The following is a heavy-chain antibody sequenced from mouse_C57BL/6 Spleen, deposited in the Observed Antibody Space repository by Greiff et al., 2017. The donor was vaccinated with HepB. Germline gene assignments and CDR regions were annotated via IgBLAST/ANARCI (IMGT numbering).Heavy chain of an antibody. CDR1: GYSFTDYN. J-gene: IGHJ4*01. D-gene: IGHD1-1*01. CDR2: INPNYGTT. Sequence: EVQLQQSGPELVKPGASVKISCKASGYSFTDYNMNWVKQSNGKSLEWIGVINPNYGTTSYNQKFKGKATLTVDQSSSTAYMQLNSLTSEDSAVYYCASPHYGSSHYYAMDYWGQGTSVTVSS. V-gene: IGHV1-39*01. CDR3: ASPHYGSSHYYAMDY.